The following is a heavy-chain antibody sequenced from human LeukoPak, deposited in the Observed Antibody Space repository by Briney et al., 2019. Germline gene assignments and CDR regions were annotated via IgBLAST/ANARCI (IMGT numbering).Heavy chain of an antibody. V-gene: IGHV1-69*13. CDR1: GGTFSSYA. CDR3: ARGKRNLEWLLFIDY. J-gene: IGHJ4*02. Sequence: GASVKVSCKASGGTFSSYAISWVRQAPGQGLEWTGGIIPIFGTANYAQKFQGRVTITADESTSTAYMELSSLRSEDTAVYYCARGKRNLEWLLFIDYWGQGTLVTVSS. CDR2: IIPIFGTA. D-gene: IGHD3-3*01.